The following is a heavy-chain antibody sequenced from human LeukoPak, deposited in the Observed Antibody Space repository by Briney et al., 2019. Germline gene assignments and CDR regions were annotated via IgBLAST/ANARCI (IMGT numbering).Heavy chain of an antibody. CDR1: GYSISSGYY. J-gene: IGHJ5*02. CDR3: ARDFASNWFDP. Sequence: SETLSLTCTVSGYSISSGYYWGWIRQPPGKGLEWIGYIYYSGSTNYNPSLKSRVTISVDTSKNQFSLKLSSVTAADTAVYYCARDFASNWFDPWGQGTLVTVSS. CDR2: IYYSGST. V-gene: IGHV4-61*01.